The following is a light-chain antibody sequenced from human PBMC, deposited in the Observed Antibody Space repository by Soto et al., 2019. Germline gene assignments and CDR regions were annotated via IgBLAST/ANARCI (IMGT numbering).Light chain of an antibody. V-gene: IGKV1-39*01. J-gene: IGKJ4*01. CDR1: QSMSSY. Sequence: DIQMTQSPSSLSASVGDRVTITCRASQSMSSYLNWYQQKPGKAPKLLIYAASSLQSGVPSRFSGSGSGTDFSLTISSLQPEDFATYYCQHSYSTPPLTLGGGTKVEIK. CDR3: QHSYSTPPLT. CDR2: AAS.